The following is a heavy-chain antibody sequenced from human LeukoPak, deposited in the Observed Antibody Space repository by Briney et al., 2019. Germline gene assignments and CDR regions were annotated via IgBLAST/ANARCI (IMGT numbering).Heavy chain of an antibody. CDR1: GGSISSYY. D-gene: IGHD3-10*01. Sequence: SETLSLTCTVSGGSISSYYWSWIRQPPGKGLEWIGYIYYSGSTNYNPSLKSRVTISVDTSKNQFSLKLSSVTAADTAVYYCARGRSGLLTWGQGTLVTVSS. V-gene: IGHV4-59*01. CDR2: IYYSGST. J-gene: IGHJ4*02. CDR3: ARGRSGLLT.